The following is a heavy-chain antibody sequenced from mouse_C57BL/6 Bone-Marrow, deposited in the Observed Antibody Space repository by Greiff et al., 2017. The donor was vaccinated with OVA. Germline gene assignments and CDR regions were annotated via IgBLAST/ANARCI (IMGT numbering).Heavy chain of an antibody. J-gene: IGHJ2*01. CDR2: IDPNSGGT. Sequence: QVQLQQPGAELVTPGASVKLSCKASGYTFTSYWMHWVKQRPGRGLEWIGRIDPNSGGTKYNEKFKSKATLTVDKPSSTAYMQRSSLTSEDSAVNYCARVTAQATWCFDYWGQGTTLTVSS. CDR1: GYTFTSYW. CDR3: ARVTAQATWCFDY. V-gene: IGHV1-72*01. D-gene: IGHD3-2*02.